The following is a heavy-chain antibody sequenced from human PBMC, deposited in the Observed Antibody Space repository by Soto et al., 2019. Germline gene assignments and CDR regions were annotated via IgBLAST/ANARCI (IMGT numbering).Heavy chain of an antibody. CDR2: VHFSGST. D-gene: IGHD6-13*01. CDR3: ARFGAAAAHDDN. CDR1: GVSISDNH. V-gene: IGHV4-59*01. J-gene: IGHJ4*01. Sequence: SETLSLTCDVCGVSISDNHWSWIRQAPGKGLEWVGYVHFSGSTTYNPSLAPRLNISFDMSKSQVYLQLTSVTAADTAVYYCARFGAAAAHDDNWGRGVLVTVS.